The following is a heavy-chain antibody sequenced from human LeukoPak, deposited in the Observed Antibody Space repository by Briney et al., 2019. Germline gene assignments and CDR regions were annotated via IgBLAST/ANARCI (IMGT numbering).Heavy chain of an antibody. D-gene: IGHD4-23*01. CDR3: AKTTVVTALSDY. Sequence: GGSLRLSCVASGLTFSSYAMSWVRQAPGKGLEWVSAISGSGGSTYYADSVKGRFTISRDNSKNTLYLQMNSLRAEDTAVYYCAKTTVVTALSDYWGQGTLVTVSS. V-gene: IGHV3-23*01. J-gene: IGHJ4*02. CDR2: ISGSGGST. CDR1: GLTFSSYA.